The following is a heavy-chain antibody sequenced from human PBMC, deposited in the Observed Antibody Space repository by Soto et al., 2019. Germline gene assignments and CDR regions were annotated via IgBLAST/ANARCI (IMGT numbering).Heavy chain of an antibody. V-gene: IGHV3-48*01. CDR3: ARDLAVWKDADGSADY. CDR2: ISSSSSTI. Sequence: GGSLRLSCAASGFTFSSYSMNWVRQAPGKGLEWVSYISSSSSTIYYADSVKGRFTISRDNAKSSLYLQMNSLRAEDTAVYYCARDLAVWKDADGSADYWGQGNLVTVSS. CDR1: GFTFSSYS. J-gene: IGHJ4*02. D-gene: IGHD1-1*01.